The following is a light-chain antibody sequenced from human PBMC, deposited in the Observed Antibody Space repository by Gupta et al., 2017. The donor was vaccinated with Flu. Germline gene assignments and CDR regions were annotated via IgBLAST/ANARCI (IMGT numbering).Light chain of an antibody. Sequence: STLSASVGDKVTITCRASQRISSWLAWYQQKPGKAPKILIYKASSLESGVPSRFSGSGCGTEVTLTISSRQPDDFAAYYCQQYNCYSSWTFGEGTKVEIK. CDR1: QRISSW. CDR2: KAS. CDR3: QQYNCYSSWT. V-gene: IGKV1-5*03. J-gene: IGKJ1*01.